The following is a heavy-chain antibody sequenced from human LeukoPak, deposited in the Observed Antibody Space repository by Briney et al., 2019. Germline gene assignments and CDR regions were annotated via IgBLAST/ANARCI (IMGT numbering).Heavy chain of an antibody. J-gene: IGHJ4*02. D-gene: IGHD3-16*01. V-gene: IGHV3-48*01. CDR3: ARDRVGGADLYFDY. CDR2: ISSSSSTI. Sequence: GSLRLSCAASGFTFSSYSMNWVRPAPGKGLEWVSYISSSSSTIYYADSVKGRFTISRDNAKNSLYLQMNSLRAEDTAVYYCARDRVGGADLYFDYWGQGTQVTVSS. CDR1: GFTFSSYS.